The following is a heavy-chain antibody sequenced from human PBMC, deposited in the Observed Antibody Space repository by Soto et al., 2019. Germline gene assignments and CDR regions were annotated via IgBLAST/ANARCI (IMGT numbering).Heavy chain of an antibody. CDR1: RYTFKSHG. J-gene: IGHJ4*02. CDR3: VSWVSAHFDY. D-gene: IGHD3-16*01. Sequence: GGSLRLSCLVSRYTFKSHGLSWFRQAPGKGLEWVSTIDSTGANTHYADSVRGRFTISRDNSRNTLHLQMHDLRADDTALYYCVSWVSAHFDYWGQGTLVTVSS. V-gene: IGHV3-23*01. CDR2: IDSTGANT.